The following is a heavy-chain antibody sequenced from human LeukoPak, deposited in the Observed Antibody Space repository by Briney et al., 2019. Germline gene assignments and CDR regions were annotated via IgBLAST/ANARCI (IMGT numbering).Heavy chain of an antibody. D-gene: IGHD3-10*01. Sequence: GASVKVSCKASGYTFTSYDINWVRQATGQGLEWMGWMNPNSGNTGYAQKFQGRVTMTRNTSISTAYMELSSLRSEDTAVYYCARGGEWFGERNYYYYGMDVWGQGTTVTVSS. V-gene: IGHV1-8*01. CDR3: ARGGEWFGERNYYYYGMDV. J-gene: IGHJ6*02. CDR1: GYTFTSYD. CDR2: MNPNSGNT.